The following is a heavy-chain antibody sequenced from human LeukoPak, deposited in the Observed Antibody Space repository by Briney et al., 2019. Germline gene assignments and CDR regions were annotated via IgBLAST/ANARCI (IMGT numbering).Heavy chain of an antibody. V-gene: IGHV3-7*01. CDR1: GFTFSSYW. D-gene: IGHD3-9*01. J-gene: IGHJ4*02. CDR3: ARSPDILTGEKFDY. CDR2: IKQDGRQK. Sequence: GGSLRLSCAASGFTFSSYWMSWVRQAPGKGLEWVANIKQDGRQKYYVDSVKGRFTISRDNAKNSLFLQMNSLRAEDTAVYYCARSPDILTGEKFDYWGQGTLVTVSS.